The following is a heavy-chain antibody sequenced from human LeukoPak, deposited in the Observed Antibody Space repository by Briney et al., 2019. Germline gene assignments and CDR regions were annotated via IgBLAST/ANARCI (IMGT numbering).Heavy chain of an antibody. CDR2: IRYDRSDK. J-gene: IGHJ4*02. CDR1: TFTFSTYG. V-gene: IGHV3-30*02. Sequence: PGGSLRLSCAASTFTFSTYGMHWVRQAPGKGLEWVAFIRYDRSDKYYADSVKGRFTISRDNSKLYLQMSSLRAEDTAVYYCAKGSGSYYLDYFDYWGQGTLVTVSS. CDR3: AKGSGSYYLDYFDY. D-gene: IGHD1-26*01.